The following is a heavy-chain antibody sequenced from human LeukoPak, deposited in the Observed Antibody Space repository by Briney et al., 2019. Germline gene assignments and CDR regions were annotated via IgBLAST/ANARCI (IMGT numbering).Heavy chain of an antibody. D-gene: IGHD3-10*01. CDR2: IYYSGST. V-gene: IGHV4-39*01. CDR3: ARHHRNYYGSGSPPRYFDY. CDR1: GGSISSGSYY. J-gene: IGHJ4*02. Sequence: PSETLSLTCTVSGGSISSGSYYWGWIRQPPGKGLEWIGSIYYSGSTYYNPSLKSRVTISVDTSKNQFSLKLSSVTAADTAVYYCARHHRNYYGSGSPPRYFDYWGQGTLVTVSS.